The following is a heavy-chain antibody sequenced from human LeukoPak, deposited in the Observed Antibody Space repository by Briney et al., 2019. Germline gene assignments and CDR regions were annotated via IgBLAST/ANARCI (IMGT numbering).Heavy chain of an antibody. CDR3: ARDTYYYDSSGYYPYGMDV. CDR1: GYTFTSYG. D-gene: IGHD3-22*01. J-gene: IGHJ6*02. V-gene: IGHV1-18*01. CDR2: ISAYNGNT. Sequence: ASVKVSCTPSGYTFTSYGISWVRQAPEQGLGWMGWISAYNGNTNYAQKLQGRVTMTTDTSTSTAYMELRSLRSDDTAVYYCARDTYYYDSSGYYPYGMDVWGQGTTVTVSS.